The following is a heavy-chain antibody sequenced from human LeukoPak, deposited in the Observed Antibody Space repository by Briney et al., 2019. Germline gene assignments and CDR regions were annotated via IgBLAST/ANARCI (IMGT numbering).Heavy chain of an antibody. J-gene: IGHJ4*02. CDR3: ARDPEYYSDSSFKDD. D-gene: IGHD3-22*01. CDR2: IKQDGSEK. Sequence: PGGSLRLSCAASGFTFSDHYMSWIRQAPGKGLEWVANIKQDGSEKYYVGSVKGRFTISRDNVKNSLYLQMNNLRAEDTAVYYCARDPEYYSDSSFKDDWGQGALVTVSS. V-gene: IGHV3-7*01. CDR1: GFTFSDHY.